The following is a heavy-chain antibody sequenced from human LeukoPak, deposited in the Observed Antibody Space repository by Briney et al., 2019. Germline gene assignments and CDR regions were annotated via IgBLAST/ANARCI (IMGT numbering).Heavy chain of an antibody. Sequence: SETLSLTCAVYGGSFSSYYWSWIRQPPGKGLEWIGEINHSGSTNYNPSLKSRVTISVDTSKNQFSLKLSSVTAADTAVYYCARARVRVFDYWGQGTLVTVSS. D-gene: IGHD1-1*01. J-gene: IGHJ4*02. CDR2: INHSGST. CDR1: GGSFSSYY. V-gene: IGHV4-34*01. CDR3: ARARVRVFDY.